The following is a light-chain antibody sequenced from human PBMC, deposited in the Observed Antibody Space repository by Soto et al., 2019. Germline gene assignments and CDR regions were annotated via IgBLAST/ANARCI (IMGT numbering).Light chain of an antibody. J-gene: IGLJ1*01. V-gene: IGLV2-14*01. CDR2: EVS. CDR1: SSDVGGYNY. Sequence: QAASVSGSPGQSITISCTRTSSDVGGYNYVSWYQHHPGKAPKLMIYEVSNRPSGVSNRFSGSKSGNTASLTISGLQAEDEADYYCSSYASSITLVFGTGTKLTVL. CDR3: SSYASSITLV.